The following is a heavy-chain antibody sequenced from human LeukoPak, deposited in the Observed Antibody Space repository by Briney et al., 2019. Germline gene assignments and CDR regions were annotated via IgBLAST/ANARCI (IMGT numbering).Heavy chain of an antibody. CDR2: IRYDGSNK. V-gene: IGHV3-30*02. J-gene: IGHJ1*01. CDR1: GFTFSSYG. CDR3: AKGTSIAALTYFQH. Sequence: GGSLRLSCAASGFTFSSYGMHWVRQAPGKGLEWVAFIRYDGSNKYYADSVKGRFTISRDNSKNTLYLQMNSLRAEDTAVYYCAKGTSIAALTYFQHWGQGTLVTVSS. D-gene: IGHD6-6*01.